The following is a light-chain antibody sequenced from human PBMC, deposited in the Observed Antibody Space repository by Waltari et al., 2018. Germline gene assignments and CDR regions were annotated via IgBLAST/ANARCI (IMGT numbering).Light chain of an antibody. J-gene: IGLJ3*02. CDR2: VNSDGRH. CDR3: QTGGHGTWV. V-gene: IGLV4-69*01. Sequence: QLVLTQSPSASASLGASVKLTCTLSSGHRSNDVSWHQQQPEKGPRYLMKVNSDGRHSKGDDIPDRFSGSSSGAERYLTISSLQSEDEADYYCQTGGHGTWVFGGGTKLTVL. CDR1: SGHRSND.